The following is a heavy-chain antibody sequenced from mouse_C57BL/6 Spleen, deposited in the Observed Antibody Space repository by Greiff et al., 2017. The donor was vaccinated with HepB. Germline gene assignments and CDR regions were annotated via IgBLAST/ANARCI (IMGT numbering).Heavy chain of an antibody. CDR2: SRNKANDYTT. V-gene: IGHV7-1*01. D-gene: IGHD2-5*01. J-gene: IGHJ1*03. CDR3: ARDAPPYSNHWYFDV. CDR1: GFTFSDFY. Sequence: EVMLVESGGGLVQSGRSLRLSCATSGFTFSDFYMEWVRQAPGKGLEWIAASRNKANDYTTEYSASVKGRFIVSRDTSQSILYLQMNALRAEDTAIYYCARDAPPYSNHWYFDVWGTGTTVTVSS.